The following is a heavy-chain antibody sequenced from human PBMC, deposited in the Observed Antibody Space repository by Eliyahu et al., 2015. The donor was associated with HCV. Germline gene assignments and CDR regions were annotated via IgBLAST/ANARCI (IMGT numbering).Heavy chain of an antibody. CDR2: IGGGGDDT. CDR3: AKDGVDRNSVWDYFDI. D-gene: IGHD2-8*01. CDR1: GFTFSDCA. J-gene: IGHJ4*02. V-gene: IGHV3-23*01. Sequence: EVQLLESGGGLVQPGGSLRLSCVASGFTFSDCAMXWVRQSPGRGPEWVSSIGGGGDDTHYADSAKGRFTISRDNSRSTLYLQVNSARAEDTAVYYCAKDGVDRNSVWDYFDIWGQGTLVTVSS.